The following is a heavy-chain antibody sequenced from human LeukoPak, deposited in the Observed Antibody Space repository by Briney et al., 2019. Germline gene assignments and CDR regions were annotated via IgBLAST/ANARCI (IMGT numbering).Heavy chain of an antibody. J-gene: IGHJ4*02. CDR3: ARGDDYKSTLFDY. Sequence: SETLSLTCTVSGGSISSYYWNWIRQPPGKGLEWIGYISYSGTTNYDPSLKSRVTISVDTSKKQFSLKLTSATAADTAVYYCARGDDYKSTLFDYWGQGTLVTVSS. CDR1: GGSISSYY. D-gene: IGHD5-12*01. V-gene: IGHV4-59*01. CDR2: ISYSGTT.